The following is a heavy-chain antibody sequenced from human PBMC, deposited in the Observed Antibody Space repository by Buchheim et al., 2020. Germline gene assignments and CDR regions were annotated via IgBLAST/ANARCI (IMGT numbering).Heavy chain of an antibody. V-gene: IGHV1-69*06. D-gene: IGHD3-22*01. J-gene: IGHJ6*02. CDR1: GGTFSSYA. Sequence: QVQLVQSGAEVKKPGSSVKVSCKASGGTFSSYAISWVRQAPGQGLEWMGGIIPIFGTANYTQKFQGRVTITADKSTSTAYMELSSLRSEDTAVYYCARDYYDSSGFYYYYYGMDVWGQGTT. CDR3: ARDYYDSSGFYYYYYGMDV. CDR2: IIPIFGTA.